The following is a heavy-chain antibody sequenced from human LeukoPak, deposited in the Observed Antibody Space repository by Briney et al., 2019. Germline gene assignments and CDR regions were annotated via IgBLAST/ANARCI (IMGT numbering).Heavy chain of an antibody. V-gene: IGHV4-59*12. CDR1: GGSISSYY. Sequence: PSETLSLTCTVSGGSISSYYWSWIRQPPGKGLEWIGYIYYSGSTNYNPSLKSRVTISVDTSKNQFSLKLSSVTAADTAVYYCARDLVVASEQQLPRGYWGQGTLVTVSS. CDR2: IYYSGST. J-gene: IGHJ4*02. CDR3: ARDLVVASEQQLPRGY. D-gene: IGHD6-13*01.